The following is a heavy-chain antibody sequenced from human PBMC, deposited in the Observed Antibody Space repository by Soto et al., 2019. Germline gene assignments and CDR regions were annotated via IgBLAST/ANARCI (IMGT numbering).Heavy chain of an antibody. J-gene: IGHJ6*03. Sequence: QVQLQQWGAGLLKPSETLSLTCAVYGGSFSGYYWSWIRQPPGKGLEWIGEINHSGSTNYNPSLKSRVTISVDTSKNQFSLKLSSVTAADTAVYYCAGSRTWYQLRMTSYYYYYMDVWGKGTTVTVSS. CDR2: INHSGST. CDR3: AGSRTWYQLRMTSYYYYYMDV. D-gene: IGHD2-2*01. CDR1: GGSFSGYY. V-gene: IGHV4-34*01.